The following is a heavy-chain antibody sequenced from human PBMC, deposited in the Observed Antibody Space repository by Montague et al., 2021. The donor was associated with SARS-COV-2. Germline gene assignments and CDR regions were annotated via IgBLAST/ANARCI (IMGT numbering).Heavy chain of an antibody. CDR3: ARDIAVAGLFDY. J-gene: IGHJ4*01. D-gene: IGHD6-19*01. Sequence: TLSLTCTVSACSISSGSYYLSWIRQPTGKGLAWIGRISISGSTNYNPSLKSRVTISVDTSKNQFSLKLSSVTAADTAVHYCARDIAVAGLFDYWGHGTLVSVSS. CDR1: ACSISSGSYY. CDR2: ISISGST. V-gene: IGHV4-61*02.